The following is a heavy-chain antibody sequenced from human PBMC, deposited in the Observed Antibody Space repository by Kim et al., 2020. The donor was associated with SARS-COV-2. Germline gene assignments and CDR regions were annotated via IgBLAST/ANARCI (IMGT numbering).Heavy chain of an antibody. CDR3: ATTTYCSSTSCYLVDYYYYYGMDV. J-gene: IGHJ6*02. D-gene: IGHD2-2*01. CDR1: GYSFTSYW. CDR2: IDPSDSYT. V-gene: IGHV5-10-1*01. Sequence: GESLKISCKGSGYSFTSYWISWVRQMPGKGLEWMGRIDPSDSYTNYSPSFQGHVTISADKSISTAYLQWSSLKASDTAMYYCATTTYCSSTSCYLVDYYYYYGMDVWGQGTTVTVSS.